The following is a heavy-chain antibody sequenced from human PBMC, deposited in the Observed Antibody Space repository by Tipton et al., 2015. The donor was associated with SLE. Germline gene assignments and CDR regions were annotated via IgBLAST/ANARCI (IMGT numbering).Heavy chain of an antibody. CDR2: IYYTGNT. D-gene: IGHD6-13*01. V-gene: IGHV4-59*01. Sequence: TLSLTCTVSGGSISNYYWNWIRQPPGKGLEWIGHIYYTGNTNYNPSLKSRITISVDTSKNQFSLKLNSVTAADAAVYYCARRGALAAAGVYYYGMDVWGQGPTVTVSS. J-gene: IGHJ6*02. CDR1: GGSISNYY. CDR3: ARRGALAAAGVYYYGMDV.